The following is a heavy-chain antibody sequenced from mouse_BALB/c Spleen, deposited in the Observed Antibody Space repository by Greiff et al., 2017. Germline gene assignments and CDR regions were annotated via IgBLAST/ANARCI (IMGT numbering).Heavy chain of an antibody. Sequence: EVKLQESGGGLVQPGGSRKLSCAASGFTFSSFGMHWVRQAPEKGLEWVAYISSGSSTIYYADTVKGRFTISRDNPKNTLFLQMTILRSEETAMSYCARRRADYSPYYMDDWGPGTSVTVSS. D-gene: IGHD1-1*01. CDR1: GFTFSSFG. V-gene: IGHV5-17*02. J-gene: IGHJ4*01. CDR3: ARRRADYSPYYMDD. CDR2: ISSGSSTI.